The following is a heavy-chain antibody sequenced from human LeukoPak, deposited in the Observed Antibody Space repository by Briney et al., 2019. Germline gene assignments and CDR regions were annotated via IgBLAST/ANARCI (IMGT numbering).Heavy chain of an antibody. V-gene: IGHV4-61*01. D-gene: IGHD1-26*01. Sequence: PSETLSLTCTVSGGSVNSGSYYWNWIRQPPGKGLEWIGYICYSRSTNYNPSLKSRVTISVDTSKNQFSLKLSSVTAADTAVYYCARAAYSGSYHSDYWGQGTLVTVSS. CDR2: ICYSRST. CDR3: ARAAYSGSYHSDY. CDR1: GGSVNSGSYY. J-gene: IGHJ4*02.